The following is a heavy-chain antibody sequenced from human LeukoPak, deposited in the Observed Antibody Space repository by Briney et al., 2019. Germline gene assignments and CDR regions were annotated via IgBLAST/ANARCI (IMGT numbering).Heavy chain of an antibody. CDR3: ARSGGSRNGDFWSGYYVRWFDP. Sequence: SVKVSCKASGGTFSSYAISWVRQAPGQGLEWMGGIIPIFGTANYAQKFQGRVTITADKSTSTAYMELSSLRSEDTAVYYCARSGGSRNGDFWSGYYVRWFDPWGQGTLITVSS. J-gene: IGHJ5*02. V-gene: IGHV1-69*06. CDR1: GGTFSSYA. CDR2: IIPIFGTA. D-gene: IGHD3-3*01.